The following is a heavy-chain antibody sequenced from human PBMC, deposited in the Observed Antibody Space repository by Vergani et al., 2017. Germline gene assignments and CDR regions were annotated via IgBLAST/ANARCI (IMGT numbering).Heavy chain of an antibody. CDR3: TTLSPNWAHW. CDR1: GFSFSNAW. Sequence: EVQLVESGGGLVKPGGSLRFSCAASGFSFSNAWMTWVRQAPGKGLEWVGHIKSQIDGGTTDYAAPVKGRFTISRDDSTNMLYLHMNSLTTEDTAVDYCTTLSPNWAHWWGQGTLVNVSS. CDR2: IKSQIDGGTT. V-gene: IGHV3-15*01. D-gene: IGHD7-27*01. J-gene: IGHJ4*02.